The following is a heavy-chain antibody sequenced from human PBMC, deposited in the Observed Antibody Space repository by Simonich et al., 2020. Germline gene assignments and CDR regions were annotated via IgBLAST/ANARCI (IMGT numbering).Heavy chain of an antibody. D-gene: IGHD7-27*01. CDR1: GGSISSYY. CDR3: ARHVRKTGDHCDY. Sequence: QVQLQESGPGLVKPSETLSLTCTVSGGSISSYYWSWIRQPPGKGLEWIGYIYYSGRTNYNPSLKSRVTISVDTSKNQFALKLSSVTAADTAVYYCARHVRKTGDHCDYWGQGTLVTVSS. CDR2: IYYSGRT. V-gene: IGHV4-59*08. J-gene: IGHJ4*02.